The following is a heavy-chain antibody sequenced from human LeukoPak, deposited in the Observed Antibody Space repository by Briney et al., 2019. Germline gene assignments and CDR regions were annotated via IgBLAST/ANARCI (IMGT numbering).Heavy chain of an antibody. CDR1: GGTFSSYA. V-gene: IGHV1-69*13. Sequence: ASVKVSCKASGGTFSSYAISWVRQAPGQGLEWMGGIIPILGTANYAQKFQGRVTITADESTSTAYMELSSLRSEDTAVYYCARDDFRTSYYYYYMDVWGKGTTVTVSS. CDR3: ARDDFRTSYYYYYMDV. D-gene: IGHD3/OR15-3a*01. CDR2: IIPILGTA. J-gene: IGHJ6*03.